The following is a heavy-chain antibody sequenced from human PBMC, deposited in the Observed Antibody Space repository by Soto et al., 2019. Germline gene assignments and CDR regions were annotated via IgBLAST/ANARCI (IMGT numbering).Heavy chain of an antibody. V-gene: IGHV3-53*01. CDR2: IYSVGST. J-gene: IGHJ4*02. Sequence: GGSLRLSCAASGFTFSSNYMSWVRQAPGKGLEWVSVIYSVGSTYYADSVKGRFTISRDNSKNTLYLQMNSLRAEDTAVYYCARGYYYDSSGSDFDYWGQGTLVTVSS. CDR1: GFTFSSNY. D-gene: IGHD3-22*01. CDR3: ARGYYYDSSGSDFDY.